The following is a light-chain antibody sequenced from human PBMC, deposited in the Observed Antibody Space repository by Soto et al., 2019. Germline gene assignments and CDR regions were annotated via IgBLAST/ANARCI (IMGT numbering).Light chain of an antibody. Sequence: QSALTQPASVSGSPGQSITISCTGTSSDVGGYNYVSWYQQHPGKAPKLMIYEVSNRPSGVSNRFSGSKSGDTASLTISGLQTEDEADYYCSSYRSSSPLYVFGTGTKLTVL. V-gene: IGLV2-14*01. J-gene: IGLJ1*01. CDR3: SSYRSSSPLYV. CDR2: EVS. CDR1: SSDVGGYNY.